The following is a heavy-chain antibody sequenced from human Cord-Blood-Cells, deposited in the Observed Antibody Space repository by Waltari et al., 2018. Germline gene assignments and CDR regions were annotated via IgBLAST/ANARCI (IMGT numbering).Heavy chain of an antibody. J-gene: IGHJ3*02. Sequence: QVQLQESGPGLVKPSGTLSLTCAVSGGSISSSNWWSWVRQPPGKGLEWIGEIYHSGSTNYNPALKCRVTISVDKSKDQFSLKLTSVTGADTAVYYCNSQSDSSGYYGVDIWGQGTMVTVSS. V-gene: IGHV4-4*02. CDR1: GGSISSSNW. CDR3: NSQSDSSGYYGVDI. CDR2: IYHSGST. D-gene: IGHD3-22*01.